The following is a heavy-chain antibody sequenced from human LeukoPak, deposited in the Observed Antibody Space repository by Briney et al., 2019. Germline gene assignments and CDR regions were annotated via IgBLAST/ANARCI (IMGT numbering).Heavy chain of an antibody. V-gene: IGHV4-38-2*02. CDR3: ARAKHYYGSYYFDY. CDR1: GYSISSGYY. J-gene: IGHJ4*02. Sequence: SETLSLTCTVSGYSISSGYYWGWIRQPPGKGLEWIGSIYHSGSTYYNPSLKSRVTISVDTSKNQFSLKLSSVTAADTAVYYCARAKHYYGSYYFDYWGQGTLVTVSS. D-gene: IGHD3-10*01. CDR2: IYHSGST.